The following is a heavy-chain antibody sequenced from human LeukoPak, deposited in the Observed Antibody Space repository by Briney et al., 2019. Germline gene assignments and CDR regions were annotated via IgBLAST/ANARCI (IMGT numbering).Heavy chain of an antibody. CDR3: ARDLFFSSPGS. J-gene: IGHJ4*02. CDR1: GYSISSGYY. V-gene: IGHV4-38-2*02. D-gene: IGHD2-21*01. CDR2: IYYSGST. Sequence: SSETLSLTCTVSGYSISSGYYWGWIRQPPGRGLEWIGSIYYSGSTYYNPSLKSRVTISVDTSKNQFSLKLSSVTAADTAVYYCARDLFFSSPGSWGQGTLVTVSS.